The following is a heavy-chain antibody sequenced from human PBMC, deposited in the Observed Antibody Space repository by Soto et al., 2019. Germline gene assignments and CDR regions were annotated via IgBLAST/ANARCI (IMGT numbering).Heavy chain of an antibody. CDR2: IWYDGSNE. CDR1: GFSFSSYG. J-gene: IGHJ4*02. CDR3: AKDRGGGAVVPDY. V-gene: IGHV3-33*06. Sequence: QVQLVESGGGVVQPGRSLRLSCAASGFSFSSYGIHWVRQAPGKGLEWVAVIWYDGSNEYYADSVKGRFSISRDNSKSRVYLKMNSLRAEATAVYYCAKDRGGGAVVPDYWGQGTLVTVSS. D-gene: IGHD2-21*01.